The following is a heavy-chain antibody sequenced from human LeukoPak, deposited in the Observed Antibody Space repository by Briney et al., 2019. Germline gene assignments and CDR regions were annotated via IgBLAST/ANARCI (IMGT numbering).Heavy chain of an antibody. J-gene: IGHJ1*01. CDR2: ISSSSSYI. CDR1: GFTFSSYS. Sequence: KAGGSLRLSCAASGFTFSSYSMNWVRQAPGKGLEWVSSISSSSSYIYYADSVKGRFTISRDNAKNSLYLQMNSLRAEDTAVYYCAKDGSSGYLEYFQHWGQGTLVTVSS. CDR3: AKDGSSGYLEYFQH. D-gene: IGHD3-22*01. V-gene: IGHV3-21*04.